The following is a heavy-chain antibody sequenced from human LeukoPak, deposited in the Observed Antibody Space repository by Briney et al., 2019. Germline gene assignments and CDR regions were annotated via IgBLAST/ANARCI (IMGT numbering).Heavy chain of an antibody. D-gene: IGHD3-22*01. Sequence: PGGSLRLSCVASGFTFSSYGMHWVRQAPGKGLEWVAVISYDGSNKYYADSVKGRFTISRDNSKNTLYLQMNSLRAEDTAVYYCAKTPDSSGYDYYFDYWGQGTLVTVSS. V-gene: IGHV3-30*18. CDR1: GFTFSSYG. CDR2: ISYDGSNK. CDR3: AKTPDSSGYDYYFDY. J-gene: IGHJ4*02.